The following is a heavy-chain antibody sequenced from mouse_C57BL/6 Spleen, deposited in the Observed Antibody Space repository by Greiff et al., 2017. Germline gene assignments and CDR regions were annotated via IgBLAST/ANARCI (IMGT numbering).Heavy chain of an antibody. CDR3: ARLTGIPYYAMDY. D-gene: IGHD4-1*01. CDR2: ISSGSSTI. J-gene: IGHJ4*01. V-gene: IGHV5-17*01. CDR1: GFTFSDYG. Sequence: DVMLVESGGGLVKPGGSLKLSCAASGFTFSDYGMHWVRQAPEKGLEWVAYISSGSSTIYYADTVKGRFTISRDNAKNTLFLQMTSLRSEDTAMYYCARLTGIPYYAMDYWGQGTSVTVSS.